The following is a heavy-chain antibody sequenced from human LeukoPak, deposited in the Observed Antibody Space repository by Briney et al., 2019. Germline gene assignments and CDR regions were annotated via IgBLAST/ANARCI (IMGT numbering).Heavy chain of an antibody. CDR1: GFTFSSYA. Sequence: PGRSLRLSCAASGFTFSSYAMHWVRQAPGKGLEWVAVISYDGSNKYYADSVKGRFTISRDNSKNTLYLQMNSLRAEDTAVYYCARDKRPWELPRSYFDYWGQGTLVTVSS. D-gene: IGHD1-26*01. V-gene: IGHV3-30-3*01. J-gene: IGHJ4*02. CDR3: ARDKRPWELPRSYFDY. CDR2: ISYDGSNK.